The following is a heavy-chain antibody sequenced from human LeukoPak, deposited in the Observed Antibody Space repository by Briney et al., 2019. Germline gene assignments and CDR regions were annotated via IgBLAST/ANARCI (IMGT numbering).Heavy chain of an antibody. V-gene: IGHV4-39*07. D-gene: IGHD6-13*01. Sequence: SETLSLTCTVSGDSISRSNYYWAWIRQPPGKGLEWIATIYYTGNTYYNPSLKSRVSISIDTSKQQFSLSLNSVAAADTAMYYCARVTGYRIEDYFDYWGQGTLVTVSS. J-gene: IGHJ4*02. CDR3: ARVTGYRIEDYFDY. CDR1: GDSISRSNYY. CDR2: IYYTGNT.